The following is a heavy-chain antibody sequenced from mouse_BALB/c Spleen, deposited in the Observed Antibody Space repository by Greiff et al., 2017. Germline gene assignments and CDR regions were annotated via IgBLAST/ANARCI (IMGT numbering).Heavy chain of an antibody. Sequence: EVQLVESGGGLVQPGGSRKLSCAASGFTFSSFGMHWVRQAPEKGLEWVAYISSGSSTIYYADTVKGRFTISRDNPKNTLFLQMTSLRSEDTAMYYCARWVYYDSQEAMDYWGQGTSVTVSS. CDR3: ARWVYYDSQEAMDY. D-gene: IGHD2-4*01. CDR1: GFTFSSFG. CDR2: ISSGSSTI. J-gene: IGHJ4*01. V-gene: IGHV5-17*02.